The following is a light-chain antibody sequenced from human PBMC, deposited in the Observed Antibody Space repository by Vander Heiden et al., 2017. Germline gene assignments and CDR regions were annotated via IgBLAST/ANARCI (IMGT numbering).Light chain of an antibody. J-gene: IGLJ3*02. Sequence: QSALTQPASVSGSPGPSITISCTGTSSDVGSYNLVSWYQQYPGKAPKLMNYEVNKRPSGVSNRFSGSKSGNTASLTISGLQAEDEADYYCCSYAGSSSLVFGGGTKLTVL. CDR1: SSDVGSYNL. CDR2: EVN. V-gene: IGLV2-23*02. CDR3: CSYAGSSSLV.